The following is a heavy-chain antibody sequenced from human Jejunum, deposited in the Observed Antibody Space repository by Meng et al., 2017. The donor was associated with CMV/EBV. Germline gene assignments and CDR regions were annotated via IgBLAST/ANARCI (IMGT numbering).Heavy chain of an antibody. J-gene: IGHJ4*02. CDR2: VSYSRS. Sequence: NSYLSWIRQFPGKGLEWIGHVSYSRSDHNTSLESRVTVSMDSSKSQFSLKLSSVTAADTVIYYCARDRHYNDLNGLNGHYRYFESWGQGTLVTVSS. D-gene: IGHD2-8*01. CDR1: NSY. V-gene: IGHV4-59*01. CDR3: ARDRHYNDLNGLNGHYRYFES.